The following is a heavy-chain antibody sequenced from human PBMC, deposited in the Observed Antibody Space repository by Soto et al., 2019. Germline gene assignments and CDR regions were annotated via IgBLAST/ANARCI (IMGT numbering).Heavy chain of an antibody. J-gene: IGHJ4*02. V-gene: IGHV3-74*01. Sequence: EVQLMESGGGLVQPGGSLRLSCAASGFTFSNYWMHWVRQAPGEGLVWVSRINFYGTTTNYADSVKGRFTVSRDNARNTLYLQMNSLRAEETAIYYCAMGGLHAYSQDNWGQGILVTVSS. CDR2: INFYGTTT. CDR1: GFTFSNYW. D-gene: IGHD3-16*01. CDR3: AMGGLHAYSQDN.